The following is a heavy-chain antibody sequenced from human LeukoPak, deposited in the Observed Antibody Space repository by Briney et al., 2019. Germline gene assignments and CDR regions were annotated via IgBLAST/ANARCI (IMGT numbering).Heavy chain of an antibody. CDR1: GGSFSGYY. CDR2: INHSGST. CDR3: ARGGLAHCSSTSCYTYTRLYYYYGMDV. V-gene: IGHV4-34*01. J-gene: IGHJ6*02. D-gene: IGHD2-2*02. Sequence: SETLSLTCAVYGGSFSGYYWRWIGQPPGKGLEWIGEINHSGSTNYNPSLKSRVTISVDTSKNQFSLKLSSVTAADTAVYYCARGGLAHCSSTSCYTYTRLYYYYGMDVWGQGTTVTVSS.